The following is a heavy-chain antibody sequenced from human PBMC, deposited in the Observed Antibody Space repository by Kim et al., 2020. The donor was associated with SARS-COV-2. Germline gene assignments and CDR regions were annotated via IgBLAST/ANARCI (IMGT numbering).Heavy chain of an antibody. V-gene: IGHV1-2*06. J-gene: IGHJ6*02. Sequence: ASVKVSCKTSGYTFSNFFMNWVRQAPGQGLEWVGRFNPTTGDTKFAQKFQGRVTMARDTSISTAYMELTNLKSDDTAVYYCARGREVKVLLDSTMDVWGQGTTVTVSS. CDR2: FNPTTGDT. CDR3: ARGREVKVLLDSTMDV. CDR1: GYTFSNFF. D-gene: IGHD2-15*01.